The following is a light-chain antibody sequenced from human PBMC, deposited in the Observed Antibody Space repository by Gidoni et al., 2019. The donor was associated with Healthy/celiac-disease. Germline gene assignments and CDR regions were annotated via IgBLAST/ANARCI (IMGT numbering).Light chain of an antibody. V-gene: IGKV4-1*01. CDR2: WAS. J-gene: IGKJ5*01. CDR1: QSVLYSSNNKNY. CDR3: QQYYSTPGT. Sequence: DILMTQSPDSLAVSLGERATINCKSSQSVLYSSNNKNYLAGYQQKPGQPPKLLIYWASTRESGVPDRFSGSGSGTDFTLTISSLHAEDVAVYYCQQYYSTPGTFGQXTRLEIK.